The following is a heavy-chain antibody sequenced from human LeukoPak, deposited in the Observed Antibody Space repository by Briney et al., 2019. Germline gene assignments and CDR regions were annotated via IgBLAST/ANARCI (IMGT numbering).Heavy chain of an antibody. V-gene: IGHV3-23*01. Sequence: GGSLRLSCAASGFIIISYRMSWVRQAPGKGLEWVSAISGSGGSTYYADSVKGRFTISRDNSKNTLYLQMNSLRAEDTAVYYCAKSSDTNAVRYFQHWGQGTLVTVSS. D-gene: IGHD5-18*01. CDR1: GFIIISYR. CDR2: ISGSGGST. CDR3: AKSSDTNAVRYFQH. J-gene: IGHJ1*01.